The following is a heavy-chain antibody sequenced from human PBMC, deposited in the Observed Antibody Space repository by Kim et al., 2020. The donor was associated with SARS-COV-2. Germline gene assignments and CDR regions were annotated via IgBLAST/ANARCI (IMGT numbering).Heavy chain of an antibody. V-gene: IGHV3-53*01. J-gene: IGHJ4*02. D-gene: IGHD3-3*01. CDR2: IYSGGST. CDR1: GFTVSSNY. Sequence: GGSLRLSCAASGFTVSSNYMSWVRQAPGKGLEWVSVIYSGGSTYYADSVKGRFTISRDNSRNTLYLQMNSLRAEDTAVYYCARAIGSRDFWSGYPNYFDYWGQGTLVTVSS. CDR3: ARAIGSRDFWSGYPNYFDY.